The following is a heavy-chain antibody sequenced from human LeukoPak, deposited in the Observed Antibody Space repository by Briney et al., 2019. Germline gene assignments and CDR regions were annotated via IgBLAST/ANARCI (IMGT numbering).Heavy chain of an antibody. V-gene: IGHV4-34*01. D-gene: IGHD3-3*01. J-gene: IGHJ5*02. CDR1: GLTFSDAW. CDR2: INHSGST. CDR3: ARETPATILFWSGYRETNWFDP. Sequence: GSLRLSCGVSGLTFSDAWMNWIRQPPGKGLEWIGEINHSGSTNYNPSLKSRVTISVDTSKNQFSLKLSSVTAADTAVYYCARETPATILFWSGYRETNWFDPWGQGTLVTVSS.